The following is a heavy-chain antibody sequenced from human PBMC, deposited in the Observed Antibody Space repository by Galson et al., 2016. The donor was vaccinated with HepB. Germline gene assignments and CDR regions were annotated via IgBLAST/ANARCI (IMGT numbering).Heavy chain of an antibody. CDR3: ARRVVREVTNLYFDL. J-gene: IGHJ2*01. V-gene: IGHV4-39*01. D-gene: IGHD3-10*01. Sequence: SETLSLTCTVSGGSISSSYYYWGWIRQPPGKRLEWIASMYYSGSTYYNPSLKSRVTISVDTSKNQLSLQLRSVTAADTAVYYCARRVVREVTNLYFDLWGRATLVTVSA. CDR1: GGSISSSYYY. CDR2: MYYSGST.